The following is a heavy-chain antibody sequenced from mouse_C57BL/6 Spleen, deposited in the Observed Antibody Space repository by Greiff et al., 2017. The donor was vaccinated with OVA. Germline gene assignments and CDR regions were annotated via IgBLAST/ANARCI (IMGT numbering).Heavy chain of an antibody. D-gene: IGHD2-1*01. CDR3: ARWGNLDY. V-gene: IGHV1-82*01. Sequence: VQGVESGPELVKPGASVKISCKASGYAFSSSWMNWVKQRPGKGLEWIGRIYPGDGDTNYNGKFKGKATLTADKSSSTAYMQLSSLTSEDSAVYFCARWGNLDYWGQGTTLTVSS. J-gene: IGHJ2*01. CDR1: GYAFSSSW. CDR2: IYPGDGDT.